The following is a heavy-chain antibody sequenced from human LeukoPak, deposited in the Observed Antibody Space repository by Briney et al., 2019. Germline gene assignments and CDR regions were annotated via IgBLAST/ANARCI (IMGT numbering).Heavy chain of an antibody. Sequence: PSETLSLTCTVSGGSISSYYWSWIRQPPGKGLEWIGYIYYSGSTNYNPSLKGRVTISVDTSKNQFSLKLSSVTAADTAVYYCARGSARDGYNYYWFDPWGQGTLVTVSS. V-gene: IGHV4-59*01. D-gene: IGHD5-24*01. CDR1: GGSISSYY. CDR2: IYYSGST. J-gene: IGHJ5*02. CDR3: ARGSARDGYNYYWFDP.